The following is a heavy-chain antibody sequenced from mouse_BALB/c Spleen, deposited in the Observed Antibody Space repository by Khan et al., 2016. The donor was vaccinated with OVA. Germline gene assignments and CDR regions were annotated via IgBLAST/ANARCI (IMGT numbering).Heavy chain of an antibody. CDR3: ASQPNNQYNVMDY. Sequence: VQLQESGPGLVAPSQSLSITCTISGFSLTNYGVHWVRQPPGKGLEWLVVIWSDGSTTYNSALQSRLTISKDNSKSHVFLKMYSLQTDDTAMYFFASQPNNQYNVMDYWGQGTSVTGSS. V-gene: IGHV2-6-1*01. CDR2: IWSDGST. CDR1: GFSLTNYG. J-gene: IGHJ4*01.